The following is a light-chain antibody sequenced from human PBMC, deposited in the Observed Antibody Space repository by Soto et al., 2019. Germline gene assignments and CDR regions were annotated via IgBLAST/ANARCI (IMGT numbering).Light chain of an antibody. CDR3: QQYKNCPL. J-gene: IGKJ5*01. Sequence: EIVLTQSPGTLSLSPGERATLSCRASQSVSNNYLAWYRQKPGQAPRLLIYGASNRATGIPDRFSGSGFGTEFTLTISSLQSEDFAVYYCQQYKNCPLFGQGTRLEIK. CDR1: QSVSNN. CDR2: GAS. V-gene: IGKV3D-15*01.